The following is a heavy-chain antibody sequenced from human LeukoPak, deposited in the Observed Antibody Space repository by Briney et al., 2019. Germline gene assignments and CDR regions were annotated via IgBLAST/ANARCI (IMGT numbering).Heavy chain of an antibody. D-gene: IGHD3-16*01. CDR2: IYYSGKT. V-gene: IGHV4-39*07. CDR1: GVSISSSNSY. CDR3: ARVVRLGDFDY. Sequence: SETLSLTCTVSGVSISSSNSYWGWIRQPPGKGLEWIGSIYYSGKTYYNSSLKSRVTISIDTSANLFSLKLTSVTAADTAVYYCARVVRLGDFDYWGQGTLVTVSS. J-gene: IGHJ4*02.